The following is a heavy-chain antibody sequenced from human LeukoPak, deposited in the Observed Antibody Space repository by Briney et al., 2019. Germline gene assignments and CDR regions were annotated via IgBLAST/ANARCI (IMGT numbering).Heavy chain of an antibody. CDR2: IYYSGST. J-gene: IGHJ4*02. Sequence: SETLSLTCTVSGGSISSYYWSWIRQPPGKGLEWIGYIYYSGSTYYNPSLKSRVTISVDRSKNQFSLKLSSVTAADTAVYYCARASLGDSSGYFEWGQGTLVTVSS. D-gene: IGHD3-22*01. CDR1: GGSISSYY. V-gene: IGHV4-59*12. CDR3: ARASLGDSSGYFE.